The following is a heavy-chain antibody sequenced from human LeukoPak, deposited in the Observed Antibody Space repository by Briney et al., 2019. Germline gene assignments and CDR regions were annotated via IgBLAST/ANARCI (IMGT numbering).Heavy chain of an antibody. CDR1: GGSISSSNW. Sequence: PSETLSLTCAVSGGSISSSNWWSWVRQPPGKGLEWIGEIYHSGSTNYNPSLKSRVTISVDKSKNQFSLRLSSVTAADTAVYYCARVGVPQYAFDIWGQGTWVTVSS. CDR3: ARVGVPQYAFDI. J-gene: IGHJ3*02. D-gene: IGHD2-2*01. V-gene: IGHV4-4*02. CDR2: IYHSGST.